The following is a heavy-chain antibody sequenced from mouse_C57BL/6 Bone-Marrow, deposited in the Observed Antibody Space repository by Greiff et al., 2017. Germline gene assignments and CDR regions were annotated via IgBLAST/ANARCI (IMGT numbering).Heavy chain of an antibody. V-gene: IGHV14-4*01. D-gene: IGHD1-1*01. CDR3: TRYGSRGDY. CDR1: GFNIKDDY. Sequence: VHVKQSGAELVRPGASVKLSCTASGFNIKDDYMHWVKQRPEQGLEWIGWIDPENGDTEYASKFQGKATITADTSSNTAYLQLSSLTSEDTAVYYCTRYGSRGDYWGQGTSVTVSS. CDR2: IDPENGDT. J-gene: IGHJ4*01.